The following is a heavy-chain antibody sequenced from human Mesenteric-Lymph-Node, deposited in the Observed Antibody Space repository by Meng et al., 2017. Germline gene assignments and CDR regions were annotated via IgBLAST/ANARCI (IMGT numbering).Heavy chain of an antibody. CDR1: GGSISITNYY. V-gene: IGHV4-39*07. J-gene: IGHJ4*02. Sequence: GSLRLSCTVSGGSISITNYYWGWIRQPPGKGLEWIGSIYYSGATYYNPSLKSRVTISLDTSKNQFSLKLSSVTAADTAVYYCARHHWTDMVPFDYWGQGTLVTVSS. D-gene: IGHD5-18*01. CDR2: IYYSGAT. CDR3: ARHHWTDMVPFDY.